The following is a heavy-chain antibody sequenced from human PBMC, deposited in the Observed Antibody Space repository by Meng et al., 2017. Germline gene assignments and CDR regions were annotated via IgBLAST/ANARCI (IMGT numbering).Heavy chain of an antibody. J-gene: IGHJ4*02. CDR1: GFTFSSYA. CDR2: ISYDGSNK. CDR3: ARSQITYYDILTGYYSFRGLDY. D-gene: IGHD3-9*01. Sequence: GESRKISGAASGFTFSSYAMHWVRQAPGKGLEWVAVISYDGSNKYYADSVKGRFTISRDNSKNTLYLQMNSLRAEDTAVYYCARSQITYYDILTGYYSFRGLDYWGQGTLVT. V-gene: IGHV3-30*01.